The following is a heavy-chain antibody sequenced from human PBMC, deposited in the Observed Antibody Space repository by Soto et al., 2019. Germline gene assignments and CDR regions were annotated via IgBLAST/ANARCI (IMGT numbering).Heavy chain of an antibody. D-gene: IGHD1-26*01. CDR3: ASPGSDSGSNYPPLSYGMDV. V-gene: IGHV5-51*01. J-gene: IGHJ6*02. CDR2: IYPGDSDT. Sequence: PGESLKISCKGSGYSFTSYWIGWVRQMPGKGLEWMGIIYPGDSDTRYSPSFQGQVTISADKSISTAYLQWSSLKASDTAMYYCASPGSDSGSNYPPLSYGMDVWGQGTRVTVSS. CDR1: GYSFTSYW.